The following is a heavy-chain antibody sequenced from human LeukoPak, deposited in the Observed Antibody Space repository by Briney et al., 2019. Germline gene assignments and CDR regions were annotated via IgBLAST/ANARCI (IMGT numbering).Heavy chain of an antibody. CDR2: IYYTGST. CDR3: ARNNPDDAFDF. V-gene: IGHV4-59*01. J-gene: IGHJ3*01. CDR1: DGSISRDY. Sequence: PSETLSLTCTVSDGSISRDYWSWIRQPPGKGLEWIGYIYYTGSTNYNPSLKSRVTISVDTSKNQFSLMLSSVTAADTALYYCARNNPDDAFDFWGQGTMVTVSS.